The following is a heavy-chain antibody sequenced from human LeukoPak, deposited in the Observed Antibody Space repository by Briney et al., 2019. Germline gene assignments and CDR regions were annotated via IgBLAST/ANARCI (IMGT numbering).Heavy chain of an antibody. V-gene: IGHV1-69*01. Sequence: ASVKVSCKASGGTFSSYAISWVRQAPGQGLEWMGGIIPIFGTANYAQKFQGRVTITADESTSTAYMELSSLRSEDTAVYYCARDAATPLYLDAFDIWGQGTMVTVSS. CDR3: ARDAATPLYLDAFDI. CDR1: GGTFSSYA. D-gene: IGHD3-16*01. CDR2: IIPIFGTA. J-gene: IGHJ3*02.